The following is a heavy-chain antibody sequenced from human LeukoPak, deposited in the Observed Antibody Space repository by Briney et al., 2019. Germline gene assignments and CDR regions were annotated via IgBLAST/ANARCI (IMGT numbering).Heavy chain of an antibody. D-gene: IGHD3-3*01. J-gene: IGHJ4*02. CDR3: ARTTYYDFWSGYYLRGYFDY. V-gene: IGHV4-39*01. Sequence: SETLSLTCTVSGGSISSSSYYWGWIRQPPGKGLEWIGSIYYSGSTYYNPSLKSRVTISVDTSKNQFSLKLSSVTAADTAVYYCARTTYYDFWSGYYLRGYFDYWGQGTLVTVSS. CDR2: IYYSGST. CDR1: GGSISSSSYY.